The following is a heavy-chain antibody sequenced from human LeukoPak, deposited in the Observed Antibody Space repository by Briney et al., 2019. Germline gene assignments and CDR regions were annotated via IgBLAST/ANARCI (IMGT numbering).Heavy chain of an antibody. D-gene: IGHD6-19*01. CDR1: GGSISSSTYY. CDR3: ARAPGRSSGWYYYYYGMDV. CDR2: IEYSGNT. V-gene: IGHV4-39*01. J-gene: IGHJ6*02. Sequence: PSETLSFTCTVSGGSISSSTYYWGWIRQPPGKGLEWIGSIEYSGNTYYNPSLKSRVTISVDTSKNQFSLKLSSVTAADTAVYYCARAPGRSSGWYYYYYGMDVWGQGTTVTVSS.